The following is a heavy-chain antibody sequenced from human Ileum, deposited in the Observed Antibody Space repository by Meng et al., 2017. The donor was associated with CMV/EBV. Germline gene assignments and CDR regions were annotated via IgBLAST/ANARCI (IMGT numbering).Heavy chain of an antibody. CDR1: GFTFSDYY. CDR2: ISSSGSTR. V-gene: IGHV3-11*01. CDR3: ARNGYCGGTSCYNLDY. Sequence: GGSLRLSCAASGFTFSDYYMSWIRQAPGKGLEWVSYISSSGSTRYYADSVKGRFTISRYNAKNSLYLQMNSLRAEDTAVYYCARNGYCGGTSCYNLDYWGQGTLVTVSS. J-gene: IGHJ4*02. D-gene: IGHD2-2*02.